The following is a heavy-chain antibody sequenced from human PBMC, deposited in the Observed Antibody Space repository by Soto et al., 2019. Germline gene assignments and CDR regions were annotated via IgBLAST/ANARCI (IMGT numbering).Heavy chain of an antibody. D-gene: IGHD3-22*01. CDR1: GGSISSGGYY. CDR3: ARDSYDSSGYGLDY. J-gene: IGHJ4*02. V-gene: IGHV4-31*02. CDR2: IYYSGST. Sequence: SETLSLTCTVSGGSISSGGYYWSWIRQHPGKGLERIGYIYYSGSTYYNPSLKSRVTISVDTSKNQFSLKLSSVTAADTAVYYCARDSYDSSGYGLDYWGQGTLVTVSS.